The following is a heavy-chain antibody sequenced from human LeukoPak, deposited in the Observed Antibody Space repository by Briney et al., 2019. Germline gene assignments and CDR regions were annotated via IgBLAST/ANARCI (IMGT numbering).Heavy chain of an antibody. CDR3: ARDTLGIAAAGTNWFDP. Sequence: GGSLRLSCAASGFTFSSYSMNWVRQAPGKGLEWVSYISSSSSTIYYADSVKGRFTISRDNAKNSLYLQMNSLRAEDTAVYYCARDTLGIAAAGTNWFDPWGQGTLVTVSS. D-gene: IGHD6-13*01. CDR1: GFTFSSYS. J-gene: IGHJ5*02. V-gene: IGHV3-48*01. CDR2: ISSSSSTI.